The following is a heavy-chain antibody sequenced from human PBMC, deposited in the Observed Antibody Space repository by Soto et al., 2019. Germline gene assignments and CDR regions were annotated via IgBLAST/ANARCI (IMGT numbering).Heavy chain of an antibody. J-gene: IGHJ4*02. CDR2: ISQDGGAT. CDR1: GFTFSDSW. Sequence: GGSLRLSCAASGFTFSDSWMTWVRQAPGRGLEWVAHISQDGGATYYVSSVQGRFTISRDNARNSLYLQMNSLRAEDTAIYFCATYRYHYLPNWGQGTLVTVSS. V-gene: IGHV3-7*05. D-gene: IGHD3-16*01. CDR3: ATYRYHYLPN.